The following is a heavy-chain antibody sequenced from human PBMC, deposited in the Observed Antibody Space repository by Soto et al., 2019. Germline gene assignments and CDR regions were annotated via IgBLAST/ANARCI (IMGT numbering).Heavy chain of an antibody. V-gene: IGHV1-8*01. CDR1: GYTFTSYD. J-gene: IGHJ4*02. D-gene: IGHD3-22*01. CDR3: AIIITSILDNX. CDR2: MNPNSGNT. Sequence: ASVKVSCNASGYTFTSYDINWVRQATGQGLEWMGWMNPNSGNTGYAKKFQGRVNMTRDTSISTAYMELSSPRSEDTAVYYCAIIITSILDNXWGQGTLVTVSX.